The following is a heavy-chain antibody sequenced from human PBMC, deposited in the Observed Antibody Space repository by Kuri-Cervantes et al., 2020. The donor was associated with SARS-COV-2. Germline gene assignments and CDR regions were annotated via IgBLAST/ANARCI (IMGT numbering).Heavy chain of an antibody. D-gene: IGHD2-2*02. V-gene: IGHV3-48*01. CDR2: ISSSSSTI. CDR3: ARALLCSSTSCYTDAFDI. Sequence: GESLKISCAASGCTFSSYSMNWVRQAPGKGLEWVSYISSSSSTIYYADSVKGRFTISRDNAKNSLYLQMNSLRAEDTAVYYCARALLCSSTSCYTDAFDIWGQGTMVTVSS. CDR1: GCTFSSYS. J-gene: IGHJ3*02.